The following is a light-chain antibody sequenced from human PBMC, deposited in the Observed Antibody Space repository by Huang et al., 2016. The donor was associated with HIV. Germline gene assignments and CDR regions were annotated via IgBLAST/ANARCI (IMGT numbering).Light chain of an antibody. CDR3: QQYNKWPPEYT. CDR1: QSVNTN. J-gene: IGKJ2*01. Sequence: VMMSQSPATLAASPGARVNLSCGASQSVNTNLAWYQQKPGQPPRLLIYAASTRATGVPAMFAGSGSGTEFTLTIDSLQSDEFAVYYCQQYNKWPPEYTFGQGTRLEIK. CDR2: AAS. V-gene: IGKV3-15*01.